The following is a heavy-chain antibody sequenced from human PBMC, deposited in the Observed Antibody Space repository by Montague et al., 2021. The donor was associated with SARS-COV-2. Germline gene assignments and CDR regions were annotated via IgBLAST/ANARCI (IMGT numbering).Heavy chain of an antibody. CDR1: GGSISSYY. Sequence: SETLSLTCTVCGGSISSYYWSWIRQPPGKGLEWIGYIYYSGSTNYNPSLKSRVTTSVDTSKNQFSLKLSSVTAADTAVYYCARDSRTDFDWLFPDSGSYYYYMDVWGKGTTVTVSS. CDR3: ARDSRTDFDWLFPDSGSYYYYMDV. CDR2: IYYSGST. J-gene: IGHJ6*03. V-gene: IGHV4-59*01. D-gene: IGHD3-9*01.